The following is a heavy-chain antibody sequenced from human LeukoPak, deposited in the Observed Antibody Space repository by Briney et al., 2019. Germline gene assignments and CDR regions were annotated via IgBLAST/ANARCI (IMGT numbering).Heavy chain of an antibody. CDR1: GFPFNTYA. CDR3: AKEVGPWFGELLNY. D-gene: IGHD3-10*01. CDR2: ISSNGDNT. J-gene: IGHJ4*02. V-gene: IGHV3-64D*06. Sequence: GGSLRLSCSASGFPFNTYAIHWVRQAPGKGLEYVAGISSNGDNTDFADSAKGRFTISRDNSKSTLFLQMNSLRAEDTAVYYCAKEVGPWFGELLNYWGQGTLVTVSS.